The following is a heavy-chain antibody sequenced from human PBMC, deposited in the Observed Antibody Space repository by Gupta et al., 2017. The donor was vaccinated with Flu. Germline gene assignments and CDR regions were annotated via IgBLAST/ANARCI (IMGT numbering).Heavy chain of an antibody. D-gene: IGHD3-3*01. CDR3: ANIQIFGVNYARD. J-gene: IGHJ4*02. CDR1: GFSLSTSGVG. V-gene: IGHV2-5*01. Sequence: QVTLKESGPTLVKPTQTLTLTCAFSGFSLSTSGVGWGWIRQPPGKALEWLALIYWNDDKRYNPSLKSRLTSTKDTSKNQVVLTMTNVDPVDTATDDCANIQIFGVNYARDWGRGTRGTVSS. CDR2: IYWNDDK.